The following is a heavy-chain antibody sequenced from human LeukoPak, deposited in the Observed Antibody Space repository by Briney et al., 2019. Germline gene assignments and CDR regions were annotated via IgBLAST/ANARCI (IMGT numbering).Heavy chain of an antibody. V-gene: IGHV1-8*01. Sequence: ASVKVSCKASGYTFTSYDINWVRQATGQGLVWMGWMNPNSGNTGYAQKFQGRVTMTRNTSISTAYMELSSLRSEDTAVYYCARGHTAMVPTNFDYWGQGTLVTVSS. D-gene: IGHD5-18*01. CDR1: GYTFTSYD. CDR2: MNPNSGNT. CDR3: ARGHTAMVPTNFDY. J-gene: IGHJ4*02.